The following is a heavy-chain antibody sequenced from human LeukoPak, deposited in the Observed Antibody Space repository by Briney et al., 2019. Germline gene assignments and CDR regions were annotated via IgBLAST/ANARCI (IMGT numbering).Heavy chain of an antibody. CDR2: IYDSGST. J-gene: IGHJ5*02. CDR1: GGSISSSSYY. Sequence: SETLSLTCTVSGGSISSSSYYWGWIRQPPGKGLEWIGSIYDSGSTYYNPSLKSRVTISMDTSKNQFSLKLNSMTAADTAVYYCATAPYEYIWGTYRTNWFDPWGQGTLVTVSS. V-gene: IGHV4-39*07. D-gene: IGHD3-16*02. CDR3: ATAPYEYIWGTYRTNWFDP.